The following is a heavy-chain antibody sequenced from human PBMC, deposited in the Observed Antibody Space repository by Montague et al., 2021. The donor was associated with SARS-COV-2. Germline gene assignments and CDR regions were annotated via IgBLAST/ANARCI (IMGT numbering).Heavy chain of an antibody. CDR2: IYYSGSTS. D-gene: IGHD1-1*01. CDR1: GDSITIRSYY. Sequence: SETLSLTCTVSGDSITIRSYYWGWIRQPPGKGLEWIGNIYYSGSTSYYNPSLKSRVTISLDTSKNQFPLRLRSVTAADTAVYYCARDWTHDYWGQGTLVAVSS. V-gene: IGHV4-39*06. CDR3: ARDWTHDY. J-gene: IGHJ4*02.